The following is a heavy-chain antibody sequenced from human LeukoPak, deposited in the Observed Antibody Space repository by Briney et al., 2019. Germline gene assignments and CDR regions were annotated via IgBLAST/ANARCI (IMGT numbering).Heavy chain of an antibody. CDR2: INHSGST. J-gene: IGHJ3*02. CDR1: SGSFSDYY. CDR3: ARPPPPLYAFDM. V-gene: IGHV4-34*01. Sequence: SETLSLTCAVYSGSFSDYYWSWIRQPPGKGLEWIGEINHSGSTNYNPSLKSRVTLSVDTSKNQFSLKLSSVTAADTAVYYCARPPPPLYAFDMWGQGTMVTVSS.